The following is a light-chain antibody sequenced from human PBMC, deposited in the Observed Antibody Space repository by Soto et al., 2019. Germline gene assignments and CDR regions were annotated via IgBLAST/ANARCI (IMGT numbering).Light chain of an antibody. V-gene: IGKV3-20*01. CDR2: GAS. J-gene: IGKJ3*01. CDR3: QQYGSSPC. Sequence: DIVLTPSPGTLSLSPGERATLSCRASQSVSSSYLAWYQQKPGQAPRLLIYGASSRATGIPDRFSGSGSGTDFTLTISRLEPEDFAVYYCQQYGSSPCFGPGTKVGI. CDR1: QSVSSSY.